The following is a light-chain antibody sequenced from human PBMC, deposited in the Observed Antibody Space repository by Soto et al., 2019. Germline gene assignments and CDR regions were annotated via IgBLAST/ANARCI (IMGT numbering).Light chain of an antibody. CDR3: QELDSSTAYV. CDR2: QDS. J-gene: IGLJ1*01. CDR1: KLGDKY. Sequence: SYELTQPPSVSVSPGQTASITCSGDKLGDKYACWYQQKPGQSPVLVISQDSKRPSGIPERFSGSNSGNTATLTISGTQAMDEADYYCQELDSSTAYVFGTGTKLTVL. V-gene: IGLV3-1*01.